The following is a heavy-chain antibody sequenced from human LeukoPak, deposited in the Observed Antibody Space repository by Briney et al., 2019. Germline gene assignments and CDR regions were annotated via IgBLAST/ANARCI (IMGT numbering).Heavy chain of an antibody. J-gene: IGHJ4*02. CDR3: ARFVWGSYRYGHY. CDR1: GDSISSGSYY. CDR2: IYYSGST. V-gene: IGHV4-39*01. D-gene: IGHD3-16*02. Sequence: SETLSLTCTVSGDSISSGSYYWGWIRQPPGTGLEWIGSIYYSGSTYYNPPLRDRVTISVDTSNNQFSLELSSVTAADTAVYYCARFVWGSYRYGHYWGQGTLVTVSS.